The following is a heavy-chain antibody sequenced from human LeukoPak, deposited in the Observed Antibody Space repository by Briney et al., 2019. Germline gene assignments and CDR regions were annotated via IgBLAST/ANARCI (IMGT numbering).Heavy chain of an antibody. V-gene: IGHV3-11*01. Sequence: PGGSLRPSCAASGFTFSDYYMSWIRQAPGKGLEWVSYISSSGSTIYYADSVKGRFTISRDNAKNSLYLQMNSLRAEDTAVYYCARSLSYYYDSSGYYYYWGQGTLVTVSS. CDR1: GFTFSDYY. CDR2: ISSSGSTI. CDR3: ARSLSYYYDSSGYYYY. J-gene: IGHJ4*02. D-gene: IGHD3-22*01.